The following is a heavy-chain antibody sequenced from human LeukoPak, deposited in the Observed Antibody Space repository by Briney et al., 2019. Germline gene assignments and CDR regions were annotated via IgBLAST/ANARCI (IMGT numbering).Heavy chain of an antibody. V-gene: IGHV4-34*01. D-gene: IGHD3-10*01. Sequence: SETLSLTCAVYGGSFSGYYWSWIRQPPGKGLEWIGEINHSGSTNYNPSLKSRVTISVDTSKNQFSLKLRSVTAADTAVYYCARVVDYGYSDYWGQGTLVTVSS. CDR3: ARVVDYGYSDY. CDR1: GGSFSGYY. J-gene: IGHJ4*02. CDR2: INHSGST.